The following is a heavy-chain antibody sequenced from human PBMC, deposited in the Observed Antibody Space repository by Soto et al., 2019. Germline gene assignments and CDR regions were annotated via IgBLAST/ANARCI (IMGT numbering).Heavy chain of an antibody. D-gene: IGHD6-13*01. J-gene: IGHJ3*02. CDR3: ARGGYSSSWYGAFDI. V-gene: IGHV3-30*04. CDR2: ISYDGSNK. CDR1: GFTFSSYA. Sequence: GGSLRLSCAASGFTFSSYAMHWVRQAPGKGLEWVAVISYDGSNKYYADSVKGRFTISRDNSKNTLYLQMNSLRAEDTAVYYCARGGYSSSWYGAFDIWGRGTMVTVSS.